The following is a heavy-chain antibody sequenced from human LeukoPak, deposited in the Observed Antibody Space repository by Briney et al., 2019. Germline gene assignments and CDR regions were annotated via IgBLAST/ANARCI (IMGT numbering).Heavy chain of an antibody. V-gene: IGHV1-2*02. CDR2: INPNSGGT. J-gene: IGHJ4*02. CDR3: ARDPSIVGATYYFDY. Sequence: ASVKVSCKASGYTFTGYYMHWVRQAPGQGLEWVGWINPNSGGTNYAQKFQGRVTMTRDTSISTAYMELSRLTSDDTAVYYCARDPSIVGATYYFDYWGQGTLVTVSS. CDR1: GYTFTGYY. D-gene: IGHD1-26*01.